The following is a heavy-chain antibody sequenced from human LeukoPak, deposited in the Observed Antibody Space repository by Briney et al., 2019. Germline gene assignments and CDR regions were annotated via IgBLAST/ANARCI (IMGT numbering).Heavy chain of an antibody. CDR2: IYYSGST. CDR3: ARVEYGGNFDY. Sequence: PSETLSLTCTVSGGSISSYYWSWIRQPPGKGLEWIGHIYYSGSTNYNPSLKSRVTISVDTSKNQFSLKLSSVTAADTAVYYCARVEYGGNFDYWGQGTLVTVSS. J-gene: IGHJ4*02. V-gene: IGHV4-59*01. CDR1: GGSISSYY. D-gene: IGHD4-23*01.